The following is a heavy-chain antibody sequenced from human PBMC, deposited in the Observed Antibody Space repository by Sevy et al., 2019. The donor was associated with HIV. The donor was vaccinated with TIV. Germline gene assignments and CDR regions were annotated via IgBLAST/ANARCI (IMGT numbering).Heavy chain of an antibody. CDR3: AGENAWDRSYS. CDR1: GGSITSLY. D-gene: IGHD1-26*01. V-gene: IGHV4-59*11. Sequence: SETLSLTCTVSGGSITSLYWNWIRQPPGKGLEWIANIYYNGHINYNPSLKSRITLSPDTSNNQFSLRLSSVTAADTDMYYCAGENAWDRSYSWGQGTMVTVSS. J-gene: IGHJ4*02. CDR2: IYYNGHI.